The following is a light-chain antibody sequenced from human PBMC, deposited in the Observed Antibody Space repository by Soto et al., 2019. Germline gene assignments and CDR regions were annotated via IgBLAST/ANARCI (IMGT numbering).Light chain of an antibody. V-gene: IGKV3-20*01. CDR2: GAS. Sequence: EVVLTQSPVTLSLSPGERATLSCRASQSFRGLLAWYQQKPGQAPRLLIYGASTRATGIPARFSGSGSGTDFTLTISRLEPEDFAVYYCQQYGSSPITFGQGTRLEI. CDR1: QSFRGL. J-gene: IGKJ5*01. CDR3: QQYGSSPIT.